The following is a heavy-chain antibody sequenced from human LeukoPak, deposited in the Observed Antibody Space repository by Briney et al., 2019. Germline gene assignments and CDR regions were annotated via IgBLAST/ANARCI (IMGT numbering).Heavy chain of an antibody. V-gene: IGHV4-34*01. CDR3: ARAPIRLNWFDP. J-gene: IGHJ5*02. Sequence: SETLSLTCAVYGGSFSGYYWSWIRQPPGKGLEWIGEINHSGSTNYNPSLKSRVTISVGTSKNQFSLKLSSVTAADTAVYYCARAPIRLNWFDPWGQGTLVTVSS. D-gene: IGHD3-3*02. CDR1: GGSFSGYY. CDR2: INHSGST.